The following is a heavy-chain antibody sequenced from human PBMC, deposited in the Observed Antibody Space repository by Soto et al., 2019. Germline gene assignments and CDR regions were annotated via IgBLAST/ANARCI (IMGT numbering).Heavy chain of an antibody. CDR3: AHIDPEIVTVGGHGGFDY. V-gene: IGHV2-5*02. D-gene: IGHD5-12*01. CDR1: GFSLTSGVG. CDR2: IYWDDDK. J-gene: IGHJ4*02. Sequence: QITLKESGPTLVRPPQTLTLTCTFSGFSLTSGVGVGWIRHPPGKALEWLALIYWDDDKRYSPSLKNRLTISKDTSKNKVVLTMTNVGPVDTATYFCAHIDPEIVTVGGHGGFDYWGQGTLLTVSS.